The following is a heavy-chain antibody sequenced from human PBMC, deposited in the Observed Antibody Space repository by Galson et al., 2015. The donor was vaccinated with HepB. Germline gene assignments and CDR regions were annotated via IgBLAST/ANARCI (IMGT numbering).Heavy chain of an antibody. Sequence: SLRLSCAASGFTFSSYSMNWVRQAPGKGLEWVSYISSSSSTIYYADSVKGRFTISRDNAKNSLYLQMNSLRDEDTAVYYCARGPAVVPAAMLGSGYYYYGMDVWGQGTTVTVSS. CDR3: ARGPAVVPAAMLGSGYYYYGMDV. CDR1: GFTFSSYS. V-gene: IGHV3-48*02. J-gene: IGHJ6*02. CDR2: ISSSSSTI. D-gene: IGHD2-2*01.